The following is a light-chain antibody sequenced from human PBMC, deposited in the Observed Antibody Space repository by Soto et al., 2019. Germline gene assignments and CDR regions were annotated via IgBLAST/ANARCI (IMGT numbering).Light chain of an antibody. V-gene: IGKV3D-15*01. CDR2: GAS. J-gene: IGKJ4*01. CDR3: QQYNNWPPLT. CDR1: QTVNSN. Sequence: EIVMTQSPATLSVSPGERATLSFRASQTVNSNLAWYQKKPGQAPRLLIYGASTRAPGIPARFSGSGSGTEFTLTISSLQSEDFAVYYCQQYNNWPPLTFGGGTKVDI.